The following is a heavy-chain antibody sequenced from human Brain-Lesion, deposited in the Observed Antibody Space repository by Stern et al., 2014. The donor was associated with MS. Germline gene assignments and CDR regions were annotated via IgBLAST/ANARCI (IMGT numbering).Heavy chain of an antibody. D-gene: IGHD4-17*01. CDR3: ARTGDDFGDYSLSY. Sequence: QVQLVESGPGLVKPSETLSLTCTVSGGSINTNNYYWGWIRQPPGKGLEWIGNIYSSGRTFYSPSLKSRVTMSVDPSKNHFSLKLSSVTAADTAVYYCARTGDDFGDYSLSYWGQGTLVTVSS. V-gene: IGHV4-39*01. CDR1: GGSINTNNYY. CDR2: IYSSGRT. J-gene: IGHJ4*02.